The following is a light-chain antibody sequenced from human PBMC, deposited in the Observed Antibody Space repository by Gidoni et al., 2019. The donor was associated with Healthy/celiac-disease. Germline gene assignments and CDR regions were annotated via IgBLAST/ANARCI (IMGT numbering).Light chain of an antibody. Sequence: SVLTQPPSASGTPGHRVTISCSGSSSNIGSNTVNWYQQLPGTAPKLLIYSNNQRPSGVPDRFSGSKSGTSASLAISGLQSEDEADYSCAAWDDSLNGWVFGGGTKLTVL. CDR2: SNN. CDR1: SSNIGSNT. J-gene: IGLJ3*02. CDR3: AAWDDSLNGWV. V-gene: IGLV1-44*01.